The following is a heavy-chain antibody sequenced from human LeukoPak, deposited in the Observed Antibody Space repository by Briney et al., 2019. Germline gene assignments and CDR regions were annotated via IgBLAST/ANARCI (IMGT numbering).Heavy chain of an antibody. CDR3: ARYTVRGYGGLTYAFDI. CDR2: IYYSGST. D-gene: IGHD3-10*01. V-gene: IGHV4-39*07. CDR1: GGSIGSSSYY. Sequence: PSEALSLTCTVSGGSIGSSSYYWGWIRQPPGKGLEWIGSIYYSGSTYYNPSLKSRVTISVDTSKNQFSLKLSSVTAADTAVYYCARYTVRGYGGLTYAFDIWGQGTMVTVSS. J-gene: IGHJ3*02.